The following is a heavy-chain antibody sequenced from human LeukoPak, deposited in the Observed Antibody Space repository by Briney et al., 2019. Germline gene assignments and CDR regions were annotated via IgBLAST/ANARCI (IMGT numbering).Heavy chain of an antibody. CDR3: AKRDRPCSGDCSAPYYFDY. Sequence: GGSLRLSCAASGFTFSTYAMSWVRQAPGKGLEWVSSISSSGGNTYYADSVKGRFTISRDNSKNTLYLQMSSLSAEYTAVYYCAKRDRPCSGDCSAPYYFDYWGQGTLVTVSS. CDR2: ISSSGGNT. CDR1: GFTFSTYA. J-gene: IGHJ4*02. V-gene: IGHV3-23*01. D-gene: IGHD2-21*02.